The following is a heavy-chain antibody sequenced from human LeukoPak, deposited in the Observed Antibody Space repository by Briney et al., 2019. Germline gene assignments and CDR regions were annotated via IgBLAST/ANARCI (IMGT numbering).Heavy chain of an antibody. CDR2: IIGGAGGT. Sequence: GGSLRLSCAASGFTFSSYEMNWVRQAPGKGLEWVSGIIGGAGGTYYADSVKGRLTISRDNAKNTLYLQMNSLRAEDTAVYYCAHGSMYQLDYWGQGTLVTVSS. V-gene: IGHV3-23*01. CDR3: AHGSMYQLDY. CDR1: GFTFSSYE. J-gene: IGHJ4*02. D-gene: IGHD2-2*01.